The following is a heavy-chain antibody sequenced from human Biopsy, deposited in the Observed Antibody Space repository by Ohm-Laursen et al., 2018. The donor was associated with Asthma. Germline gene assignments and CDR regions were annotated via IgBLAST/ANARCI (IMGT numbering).Heavy chain of an antibody. J-gene: IGHJ6*02. CDR1: GGTFSSYA. Sequence: SSVKVSCKASGGTFSSYAISWVRQAPGQGLEWMGGIIPIFGTANYAQKFQGRVTITADESTSTAYMELSSLRAEDTAVYYCAKGFSSTSCYGICYYYVMDVWGQGTTVTVSS. D-gene: IGHD2-2*01. V-gene: IGHV1-69*01. CDR3: AKGFSSTSCYGICYYYVMDV. CDR2: IIPIFGTA.